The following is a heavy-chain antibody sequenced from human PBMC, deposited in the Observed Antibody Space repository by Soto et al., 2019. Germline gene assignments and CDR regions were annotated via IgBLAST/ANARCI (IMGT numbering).Heavy chain of an antibody. J-gene: IGHJ3*02. CDR1: GFTFSSYW. D-gene: IGHD2-8*01. Sequence: GGSLRLSCAASGFTFSSYWMSWVRQAPGKGLEWVANIKQDGSEKYDVDSGKGRFTISRDNAKNSLYLQMNSLRAEDTAVYYCASAVLMVYALAKDAFDIWGQGTMVTVSS. V-gene: IGHV3-7*05. CDR2: IKQDGSEK. CDR3: ASAVLMVYALAKDAFDI.